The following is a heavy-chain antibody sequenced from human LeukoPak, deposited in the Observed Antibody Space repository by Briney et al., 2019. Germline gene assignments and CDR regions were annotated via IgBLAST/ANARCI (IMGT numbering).Heavy chain of an antibody. CDR2: INHSGST. D-gene: IGHD5-18*01. CDR1: GGSFSGYY. Sequence: SETLSLTCAVYGGSFSGYYWSWIRQPPGKGLEWIGEINHSGSTNYNPSLKSRVTISVDTSKNQFSLKLSSVTAADTAVYYCARGYSYGYYWDQGTLVTVSS. J-gene: IGHJ4*02. CDR3: ARGYSYGYY. V-gene: IGHV4-34*01.